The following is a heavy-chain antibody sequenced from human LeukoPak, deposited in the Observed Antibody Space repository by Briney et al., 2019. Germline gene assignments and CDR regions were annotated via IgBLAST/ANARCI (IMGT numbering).Heavy chain of an antibody. CDR2: ISYDGSKK. CDR1: GFTFSSHG. V-gene: IGHV3-30*18. CDR3: AKDQGDYDFWSGYYNYYYYGMDV. J-gene: IGHJ6*02. Sequence: GGSLRLSCAASGFTFSSHGMHWVRQAQGKGLEWVAVISYDGSKKYYADSVKGRFTISRDNSKNTLYLQMNSLRAEDTAVYYCAKDQGDYDFWSGYYNYYYYGMDVWGQGTTVTVSS. D-gene: IGHD3-3*01.